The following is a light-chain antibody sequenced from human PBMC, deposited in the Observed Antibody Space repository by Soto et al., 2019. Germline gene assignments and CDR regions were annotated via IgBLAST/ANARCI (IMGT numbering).Light chain of an antibody. V-gene: IGKV4-1*01. Sequence: DIVMTQSPVSLPVSLGERATINCESSQSVLYSSNNKNYLAWYQQKPGQPPKLLIYWASTRESGVPDRFRGSESGTEFTLTINSLQAEDVAVYYCQQYYSTPPTFGQGTKLEIK. CDR2: WAS. J-gene: IGKJ2*01. CDR1: QSVLYSSNNKNY. CDR3: QQYYSTPPT.